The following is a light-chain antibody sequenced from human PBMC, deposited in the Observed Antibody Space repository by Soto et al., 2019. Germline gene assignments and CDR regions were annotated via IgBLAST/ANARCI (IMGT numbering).Light chain of an antibody. CDR1: QSVSSN. CDR2: DAS. J-gene: IGKJ5*01. Sequence: EIGLTHSPGTLSVSPGERATLSCRASQSVSSNLAWYQQKPGQTPRLLIYDASDRATGIPARFSGSGSGTDFTLTISSLEPEDFAVYYCQQRSNWGIPFGQGTRLEI. V-gene: IGKV3-11*01. CDR3: QQRSNWGIP.